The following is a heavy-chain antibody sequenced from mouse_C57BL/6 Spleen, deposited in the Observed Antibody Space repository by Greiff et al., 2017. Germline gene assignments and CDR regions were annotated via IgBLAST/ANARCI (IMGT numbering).Heavy chain of an antibody. Sequence: SGPELVKPGASVKISCKASGYSFTGYYMNWVKQSPEKSLEWIGEINPSTGGTTYNQKFKDKATLTVDKSSSTAYMQLTSLTSEDSAVYYCARDKGFAYWGQGTLVTVSA. J-gene: IGHJ3*01. CDR3: ARDKGFAY. V-gene: IGHV1-42*01. CDR2: INPSTGGT. CDR1: GYSFTGYY.